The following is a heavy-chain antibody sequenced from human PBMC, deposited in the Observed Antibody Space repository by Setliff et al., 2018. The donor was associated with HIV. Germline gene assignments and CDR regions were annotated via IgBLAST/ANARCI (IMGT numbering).Heavy chain of an antibody. V-gene: IGHV1-18*01. Sequence: ASVKVSCKASGYTFTSYGISWVRQAPGQGLEWMGWINSFNAITNYAQKFQGRVTMTTETSTSTAYMELRSLRSDDTAVFYCARDLRGYNNWFDPWGQGTLVTVSS. J-gene: IGHJ5*02. D-gene: IGHD3-9*01. CDR2: INSFNAIT. CDR1: GYTFTSYG. CDR3: ARDLRGYNNWFDP.